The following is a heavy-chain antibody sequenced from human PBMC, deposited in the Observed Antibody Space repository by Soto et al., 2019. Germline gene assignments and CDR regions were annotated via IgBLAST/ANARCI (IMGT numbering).Heavy chain of an antibody. D-gene: IGHD3-22*01. CDR1: GGSISSSSYY. Sequence: QRQLQESGPGLVKPSETLSLTCTVSGGSISSSSYYWGWIRQPPGKGLEWIGSIYYSGSTYYNPSFKSRVTISVDTSKNQFSLKLSSVTAADTAVYYCARRGLFHVKAFDIWGQGTMVTVSS. J-gene: IGHJ3*02. V-gene: IGHV4-39*01. CDR3: ARRGLFHVKAFDI. CDR2: IYYSGST.